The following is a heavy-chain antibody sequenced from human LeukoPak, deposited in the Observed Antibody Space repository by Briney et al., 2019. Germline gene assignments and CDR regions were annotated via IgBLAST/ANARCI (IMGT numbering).Heavy chain of an antibody. CDR3: ARVELPYY. Sequence: PGGSLRLSCAASGFRFDDYSMNWVRQAPGKGLEWVSGINWNGGRTGYVDSVKGRFTISRDNSKNTLYLQMNSLRAEDTAVYYCARVELPYYWGQGTLVTVSS. V-gene: IGHV3-20*04. CDR1: GFRFDDYS. CDR2: INWNGGRT. D-gene: IGHD1-7*01. J-gene: IGHJ4*02.